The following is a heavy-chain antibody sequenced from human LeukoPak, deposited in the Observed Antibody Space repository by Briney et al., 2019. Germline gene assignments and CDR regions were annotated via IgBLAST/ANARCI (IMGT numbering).Heavy chain of an antibody. V-gene: IGHV4-59*01. J-gene: IGHJ2*01. CDR3: AKESTSYHWYFDL. Sequence: SETLSLTCTVSGGSISNYYWSWIRQPPGKGREWIGYIYYSGCTNYNPSLESRVTISVDTSKNQFSLKLSSVTAADTAVYYCAKESTSYHWYFDLWGRGTLVTVYS. CDR2: IYYSGCT. CDR1: GGSISNYY.